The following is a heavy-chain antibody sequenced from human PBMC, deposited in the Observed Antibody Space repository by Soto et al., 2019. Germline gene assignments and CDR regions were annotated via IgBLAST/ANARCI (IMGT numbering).Heavy chain of an antibody. J-gene: IGHJ6*02. Sequence: ASVKVSCKASGYTFTMYGISCVLQSPVQWLDWMGCISAYNGNTNYAQKLQGRVTMTTDTSTSTAYMELRSLRSDDTAVYYCARFHYDFWSGYYLGGGNYYYGMDVWGQGTTVTVSS. D-gene: IGHD3-3*01. CDR1: GYTFTMYG. CDR2: ISAYNGNT. V-gene: IGHV1-18*04. CDR3: ARFHYDFWSGYYLGGGNYYYGMDV.